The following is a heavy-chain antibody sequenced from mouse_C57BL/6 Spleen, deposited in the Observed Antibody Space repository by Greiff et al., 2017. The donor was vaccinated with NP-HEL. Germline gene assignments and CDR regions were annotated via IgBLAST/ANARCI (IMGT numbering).Heavy chain of an antibody. Sequence: QVQLQQPGAELVMPGASVKLSCKASGYTFTSYWMHWVKQRPGQGLEWIGELDPSDSYTNYNQKFKGKSTLTVDKSSSTAYMQLSSLTSEDSAVYYCARQLNYGSSYSMDYWGQGTSVTVSS. CDR1: GYTFTSYW. J-gene: IGHJ4*01. D-gene: IGHD1-1*01. CDR2: LDPSDSYT. V-gene: IGHV1-69*01. CDR3: ARQLNYGSSYSMDY.